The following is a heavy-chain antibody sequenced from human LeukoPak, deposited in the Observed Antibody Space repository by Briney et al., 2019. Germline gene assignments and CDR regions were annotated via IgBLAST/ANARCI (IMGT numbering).Heavy chain of an antibody. J-gene: IGHJ4*02. CDR2: ISYDGSNK. Sequence: TGGSLRLSCAASGFTFSSYGMHWVRQAPGKGLEWVAVISYDGSNKYYADSVKGRFTISRDNSKNTLYLQMSSLRAEDTAVYYCAKGSRGYSYGYDYWGQGTLVTVSS. D-gene: IGHD5-18*01. CDR1: GFTFSSYG. V-gene: IGHV3-30*18. CDR3: AKGSRGYSYGYDY.